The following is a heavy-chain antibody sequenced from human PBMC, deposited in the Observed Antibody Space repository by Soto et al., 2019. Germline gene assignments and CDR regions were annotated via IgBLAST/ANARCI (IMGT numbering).Heavy chain of an antibody. Sequence: QITLKESGPTLVKPTQTLTLTCTFSGFSLSTSGVGVGWIRQPPGKALEWLAVIYWDDDKRYSPSLESRLTITKDTSKSQVVLIMTNFDPVDTATYYCPLYRYGEFDYWGQGTLVTVSS. D-gene: IGHD5-18*01. J-gene: IGHJ4*02. V-gene: IGHV2-5*02. CDR1: GFSLSTSGVG. CDR3: PLYRYGEFDY. CDR2: IYWDDDK.